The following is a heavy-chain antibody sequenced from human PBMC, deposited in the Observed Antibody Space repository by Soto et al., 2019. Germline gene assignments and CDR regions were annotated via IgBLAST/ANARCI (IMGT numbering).Heavy chain of an antibody. CDR3: AREGDDYNLGAFDI. J-gene: IGHJ3*02. CDR1: GGSISSGCYY. Sequence: SETLSLTCTVSGGSISSGCYYWSWLRQHPGKGLEWIGYIYYSGSTSCNPSLKSRVTISVDTSKNQFSLKLSSVTAADTAVYYCAREGDDYNLGAFDIWGQGTMVTVSS. CDR2: IYYSGST. V-gene: IGHV4-61*01. D-gene: IGHD4-4*01.